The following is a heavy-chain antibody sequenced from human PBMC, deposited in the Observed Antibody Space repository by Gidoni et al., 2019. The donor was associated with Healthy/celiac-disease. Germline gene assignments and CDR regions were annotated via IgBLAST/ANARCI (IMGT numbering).Heavy chain of an antibody. CDR1: GYTFTSSD. D-gene: IGHD3-3*01. CDR3: ARGVILGPLSDFWSGYSGMDV. J-gene: IGHJ6*02. V-gene: IGHV1-8*03. Sequence: QVQLVQSGAEVKKPGASVKVSCKASGYTFTSSDINWVRQATGQGLEWMGWMNPNSGNTGYAQKFQGRVTITRNTSISTAYMELSSLRSEDTAVYYCARGVILGPLSDFWSGYSGMDVWGQGTTVTVSS. CDR2: MNPNSGNT.